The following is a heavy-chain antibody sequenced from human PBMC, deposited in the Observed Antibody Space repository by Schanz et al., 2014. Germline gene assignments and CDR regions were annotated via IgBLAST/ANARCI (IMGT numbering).Heavy chain of an antibody. CDR3: AKLSSSGRLAGYFDY. CDR2: ICSSGNTI. Sequence: VQLVESGGGVVQPGRSLRLSCAASGFTFSSYGMHWVRQAPGKGLEWVSYICSSGNTIYYADSVKGRFTISRDNAKNSLYLQMNSLRAEDTAIYYCAKLSSSGRLAGYFDYWGQGALVTVSS. J-gene: IGHJ4*02. D-gene: IGHD6-19*01. CDR1: GFTFSSYG. V-gene: IGHV3-48*04.